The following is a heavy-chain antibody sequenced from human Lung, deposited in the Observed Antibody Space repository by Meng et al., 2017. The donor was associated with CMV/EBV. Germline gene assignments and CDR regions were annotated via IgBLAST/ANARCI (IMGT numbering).Heavy chain of an antibody. J-gene: IGHJ4*02. V-gene: IGHV1-18*01. CDR1: GYTFTHHG. Sequence: VPLVQSGAGVNKPGASVRVSCKASGYTFTHHGISWIRQAPGQGLEWMGWISCYNGDTNYAQKLQGRVTMTTDTSTNTAYMDLRGLRSDDTAVYYCARDPSNTSGRYAYFDYWGQGTLVTVSS. CDR3: ARDPSNTSGRYAYFDY. D-gene: IGHD6-19*01. CDR2: ISCYNGDT.